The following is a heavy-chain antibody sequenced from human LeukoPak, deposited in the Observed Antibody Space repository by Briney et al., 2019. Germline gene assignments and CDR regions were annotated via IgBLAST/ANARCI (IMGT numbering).Heavy chain of an antibody. CDR3: ATVGYYDSSGYTTRQSNWFDP. J-gene: IGHJ5*02. V-gene: IGHV1-69*06. Sequence: SVKVSCKASGGTFSSYAISWVRQAPGQGLEWMGGIIPIFGTANYAQKFQGRVTMTEDTSTDTAYMELSSLRSEDTAVYYCATVGYYDSSGYTTRQSNWFDPWGQGTLVTVSS. CDR1: GGTFSSYA. CDR2: IIPIFGTA. D-gene: IGHD3-22*01.